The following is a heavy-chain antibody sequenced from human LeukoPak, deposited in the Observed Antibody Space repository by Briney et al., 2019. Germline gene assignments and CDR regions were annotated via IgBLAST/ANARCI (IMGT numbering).Heavy chain of an antibody. CDR1: GFTFSSYG. D-gene: IGHD1-7*01. Sequence: GRSLRLSCAASGFTFSSYGMPWVRQAPGKGLEWVAVIWYDGSNKYYADSVKGRFTISRDNSKNTLYLQMNSLRAEDTAVYYCARDRWVITGTTSIAYYFDYWGQGTLVTVSS. CDR2: IWYDGSNK. J-gene: IGHJ4*02. CDR3: ARDRWVITGTTSIAYYFDY. V-gene: IGHV3-33*01.